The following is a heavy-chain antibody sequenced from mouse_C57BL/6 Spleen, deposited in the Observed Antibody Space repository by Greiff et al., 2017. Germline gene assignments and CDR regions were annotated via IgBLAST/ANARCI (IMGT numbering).Heavy chain of an antibody. Sequence: EVQRVESGGGLVKPGGSLKLSCAASGFTFSSYAMSWVRQTPEKRLEWVATISDGSSYTYNPDNVKGRFTISRDNAKNNLYLQMSHLKSEDTAMYYCARDKTVIDRYFDVWGTGTTVTVSS. V-gene: IGHV5-4*01. CDR1: GFTFSSYA. CDR3: ARDKTVIDRYFDV. D-gene: IGHD1-1*01. J-gene: IGHJ1*03. CDR2: ISDGSSYT.